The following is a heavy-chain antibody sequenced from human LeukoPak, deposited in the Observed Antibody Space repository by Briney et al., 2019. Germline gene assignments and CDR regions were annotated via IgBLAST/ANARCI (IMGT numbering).Heavy chain of an antibody. D-gene: IGHD4-11*01. V-gene: IGHV1-69*04. CDR1: GGTFSSYA. J-gene: IGHJ5*02. CDR3: ARDHAGDSNYVWAGENWFDP. Sequence: SVKVSCKASGGTFSSYAISWVRQAPGQGLEWMGRIIPILGIANYAQKFQGRVTITADKSTSTAYMELSSLRSEDTAVYYCARDHAGDSNYVWAGENWFDPWGQGTLVTVSS. CDR2: IIPILGIA.